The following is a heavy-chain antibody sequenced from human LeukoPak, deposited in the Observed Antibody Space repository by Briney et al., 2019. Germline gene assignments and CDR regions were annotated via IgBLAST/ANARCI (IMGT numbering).Heavy chain of an antibody. CDR3: ARDRSTGSYDY. CDR2: IYSSGTI. V-gene: IGHV3-53*01. J-gene: IGHJ4*02. D-gene: IGHD1-26*01. CDR1: GFSVSDNY. Sequence: GGSLRLSRAASGFSVSDNYMSWVRQAPGKGLEWVSIIYSSGTIYYADSVKGRFTISRDNSKNTVYLQMNSLRAEDTAVYYCARDRSTGSYDYWGQGTLVSVS.